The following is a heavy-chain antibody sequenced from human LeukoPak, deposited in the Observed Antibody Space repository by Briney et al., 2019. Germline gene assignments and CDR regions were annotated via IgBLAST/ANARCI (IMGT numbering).Heavy chain of an antibody. CDR2: IYYSGST. D-gene: IGHD3-22*01. CDR1: GGSISSYY. Sequence: PSETLSLTCTVSGGSISSYYWSWIRQPPGKGLEWIGYIYYSGSTNYNPSLKSRVTISVDTSKNQFSLKLSSVTAADTAVYYCARGKGCDSSGYYYGMDVWGQGTTVTVSS. V-gene: IGHV4-59*01. CDR3: ARGKGCDSSGYYYGMDV. J-gene: IGHJ6*02.